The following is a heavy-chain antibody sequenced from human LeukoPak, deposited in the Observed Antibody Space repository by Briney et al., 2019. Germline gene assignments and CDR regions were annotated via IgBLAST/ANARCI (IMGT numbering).Heavy chain of an antibody. CDR3: ARGRYGLLSGYDY. D-gene: IGHD3-22*01. CDR2: INPNSGDT. CDR1: GYTFTGYD. J-gene: IGHJ4*02. V-gene: IGHV1-2*02. Sequence: ASVKVSCKASGYTFTGYDMHWVRQAPGQGLEWMGWINPNSGDTNYAQRVQGRVTMTRDTSISTAYMELSSLTSDDAAVYYCARGRYGLLSGYDYWGRGAMVTVSS.